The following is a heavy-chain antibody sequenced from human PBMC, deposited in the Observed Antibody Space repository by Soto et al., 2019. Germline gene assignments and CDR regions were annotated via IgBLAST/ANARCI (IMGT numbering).Heavy chain of an antibody. CDR3: ARGPGQYYFDY. CDR1: GRSFSGYY. V-gene: IGHV4-34*01. CDR2: INHSGST. Sequence: PSETLSLTCAVYGRSFSGYYWSWIRQPPGKGLEWIGEINHSGSTNYNPSLKSRVTISVDTSKNQFSLKLSSVTAADTAVYYCARGPGQYYFDYWGQGTLVTVSS. J-gene: IGHJ4*02.